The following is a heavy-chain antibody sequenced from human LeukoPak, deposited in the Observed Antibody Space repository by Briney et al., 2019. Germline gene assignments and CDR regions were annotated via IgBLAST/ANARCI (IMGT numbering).Heavy chain of an antibody. CDR3: ATESRGLRFLEWLFDY. Sequence: ASVTVSCKVSGYTLTELSMHWVRQAPGKGLEWMGGFDPEDGETIYAQKFQGRVTMTEDTSTDTAYMELSSLRSEDTAVYYCATESRGLRFLEWLFDYWGQGTLVTVSS. CDR1: GYTLTELS. J-gene: IGHJ4*02. V-gene: IGHV1-24*01. CDR2: FDPEDGET. D-gene: IGHD3-3*01.